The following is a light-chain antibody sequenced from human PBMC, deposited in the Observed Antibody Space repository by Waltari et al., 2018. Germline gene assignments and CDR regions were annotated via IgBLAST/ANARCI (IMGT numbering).Light chain of an antibody. J-gene: IGKJ1*01. V-gene: IGKV3-20*01. Sequence: EIVLTQSPGTLSLSSGERATLSYRTSQSISKYLAWYQQKPGQAPRLLTYHASSRATGIPDRFSGSVAGTDFSLTISRLDPEDFAVYYCQHYESLPVTFGQGTKVEI. CDR2: HAS. CDR3: QHYESLPVT. CDR1: QSISKY.